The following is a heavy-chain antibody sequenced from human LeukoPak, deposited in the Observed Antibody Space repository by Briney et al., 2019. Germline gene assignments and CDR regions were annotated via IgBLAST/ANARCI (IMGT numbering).Heavy chain of an antibody. D-gene: IGHD1-26*01. CDR1: GFTFDDYG. J-gene: IGHJ4*02. Sequence: GGSLRLSCAASGFTFDDYGMSWVRQAPGKGLEWVSGINWNGGSTGYADSVKGRFTISRDNAKNSLHLQMNSLRAEDTAVYYCARDIAGRELLDYWGQGTLVTVSS. CDR2: INWNGGST. CDR3: ARDIAGRELLDY. V-gene: IGHV3-20*04.